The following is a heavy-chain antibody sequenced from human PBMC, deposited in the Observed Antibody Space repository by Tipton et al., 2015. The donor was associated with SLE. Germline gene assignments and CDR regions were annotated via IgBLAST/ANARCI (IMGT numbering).Heavy chain of an antibody. V-gene: IGHV3-53*01. J-gene: IGHJ4*02. D-gene: IGHD1-26*01. CDR3: ARILGSGGAY. Sequence: SLRLSCAASGVTGSSNYMSWVRPAPGKGLEWVSVIYSGGSTYYADPVKGRFTISRENSKNTLYLQINSLRAEDTAVYYCARILGSGGAYWGQGTLVTVSS. CDR2: IYSGGST. CDR1: GVTGSSNY.